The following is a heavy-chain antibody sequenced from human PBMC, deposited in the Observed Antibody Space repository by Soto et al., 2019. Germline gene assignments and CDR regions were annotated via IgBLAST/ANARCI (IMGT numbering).Heavy chain of an antibody. J-gene: IGHJ6*02. Sequence: SETLSLTCTVSGGSISSYYWSWIRQPPGKGLEWIGYIYYSGSTNYNPSLKSRVTISVDTSKNQFSLKLSSVTAADTAVYYCARDLTHSSSWYYYGMDVWGQGTTVTVSS. CDR2: IYYSGST. CDR3: ARDLTHSSSWYYYGMDV. V-gene: IGHV4-59*01. D-gene: IGHD6-13*01. CDR1: GGSISSYY.